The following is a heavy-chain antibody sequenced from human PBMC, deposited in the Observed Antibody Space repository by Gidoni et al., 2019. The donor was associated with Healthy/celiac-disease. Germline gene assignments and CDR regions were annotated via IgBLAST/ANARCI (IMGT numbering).Heavy chain of an antibody. Sequence: EVPLVESGGGGVKRGGSLRLSCAAFGFTFSRYSMTWVRQAPGQGLEWVSSISRSSSYISYADSVKGRFTTSRDNAKNSLYLQMNSLRAEDTAVYYCARQQVDYWGQGTLVTVSS. CDR2: ISRSSSYI. J-gene: IGHJ4*02. CDR1: GFTFSRYS. V-gene: IGHV3-21*01. CDR3: ARQQVDY.